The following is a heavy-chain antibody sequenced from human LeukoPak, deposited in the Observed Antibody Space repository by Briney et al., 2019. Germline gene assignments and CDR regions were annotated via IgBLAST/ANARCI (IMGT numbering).Heavy chain of an antibody. V-gene: IGHV1-2*02. J-gene: IGHJ5*02. CDR1: GYTFTDYY. Sequence: ASVKVSCKASGYTFTDYYMHWVRQAPGQGLEWMGWINPDSGVTNYAQKFQGRVTMTRDTSISTAYLELSRLRSDDTAVYYCARGGIERDWFDPWGQGALVTVSS. D-gene: IGHD2/OR15-2a*01. CDR2: INPDSGVT. CDR3: ARGGIERDWFDP.